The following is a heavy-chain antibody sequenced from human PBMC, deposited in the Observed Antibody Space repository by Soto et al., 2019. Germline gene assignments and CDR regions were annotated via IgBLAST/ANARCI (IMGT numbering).Heavy chain of an antibody. J-gene: IGHJ5*02. CDR1: GGSISSYY. CDR2: IYYSGST. D-gene: IGHD2-15*01. Sequence: SETLSLTCTVSGGSISSYYWSWIRQPPGKGLEWIGYIYYSGSTNYNPSLKSRVTISVDTSKNQFSLKLSSVTAADTAVYYCATTDIVGDWFDPWGQGTLVTVSS. V-gene: IGHV4-59*08. CDR3: ATTDIVGDWFDP.